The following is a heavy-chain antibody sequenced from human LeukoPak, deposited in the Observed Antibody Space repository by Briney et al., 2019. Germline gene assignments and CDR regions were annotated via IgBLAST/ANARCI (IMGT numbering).Heavy chain of an antibody. CDR2: ISWNSGSI. CDR1: GFTFDDYA. J-gene: IGHJ4*02. D-gene: IGHD5-18*01. V-gene: IGHV3-9*03. CDR3: AKDMGYSYGYSGAFDY. Sequence: GRSLGLSCAASGFTFDDYAMHWVRQAPGKGLEWVSGISWNSGSIGYADSVKGRFTISRDNAKNSLYLQMNSLRAEDMALYYCAKDMGYSYGYSGAFDYWGQGTLVTVSS.